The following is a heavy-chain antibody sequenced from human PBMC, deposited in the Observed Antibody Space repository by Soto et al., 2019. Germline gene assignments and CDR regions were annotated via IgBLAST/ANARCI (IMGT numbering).Heavy chain of an antibody. CDR2: INHSGST. V-gene: IGHV4-34*01. D-gene: IGHD6-13*01. Sequence: GFCWRRIIKNTRKGLEWIGEINHSGSTNYNPSLKSRVTISVDTSKNQFSLKLSSVTAADTAVYYCARGSGIAVAGRRDYYYDIDISGEGTSVSVSS. CDR3: ARGSGIAVAGRRDYYYDIDI. J-gene: IGHJ6*03. CDR1: GFC.